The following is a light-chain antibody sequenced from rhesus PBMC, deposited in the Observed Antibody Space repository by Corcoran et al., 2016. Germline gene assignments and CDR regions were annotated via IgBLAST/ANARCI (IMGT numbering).Light chain of an antibody. CDR2: AAS. V-gene: IGKV1S5*01. CDR1: QTISSY. Sequence: DIQMTQSPSSLSASVGDRVTITCRASQTISSYLAWYQQKPGKVPKLLIYAASSLESGFPSRFSGSGSGTEFTLTISSLQPEDFATYYCQQHNSHPYSFGQGTKVEIK. J-gene: IGKJ2*01. CDR3: QQHNSHPYS.